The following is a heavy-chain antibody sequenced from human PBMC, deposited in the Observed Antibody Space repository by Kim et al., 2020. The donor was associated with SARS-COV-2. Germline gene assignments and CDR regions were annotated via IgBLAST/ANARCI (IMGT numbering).Heavy chain of an antibody. D-gene: IGHD3-22*01. J-gene: IGHJ4*02. CDR3: ARPASSGYYYPFDY. Sequence: NPSLKSLVTLSVDTSKNQFSLKLSSVTAADTAVYYCARPASSGYYYPFDYWGQGTLVTVSS. V-gene: IGHV4-39*01.